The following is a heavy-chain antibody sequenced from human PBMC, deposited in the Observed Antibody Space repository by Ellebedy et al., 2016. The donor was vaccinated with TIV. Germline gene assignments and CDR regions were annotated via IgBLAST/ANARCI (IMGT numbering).Heavy chain of an antibody. J-gene: IGHJ4*02. V-gene: IGHV4-59*01. CDR1: GGSISSDY. CDR3: ARALDISYFDY. D-gene: IGHD3-9*01. CDR2: IHYSGRS. Sequence: SETLSLTCTVSGGSISSDYWSWIRQPPGKGLEWIAYIHYSGRSNYSPSLRSRVTMTVDTSKDQFSLKLSSVTAADTAMYYCARALDISYFDYWGLGTLVTVSS.